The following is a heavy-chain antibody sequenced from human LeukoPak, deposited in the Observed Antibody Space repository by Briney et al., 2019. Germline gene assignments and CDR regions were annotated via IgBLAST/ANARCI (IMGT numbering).Heavy chain of an antibody. Sequence: GGSLRLSCTTSGFTFGDYSMSWFRQAPGKGLEWLGFIRSKGYGGTAEYAASVKGRFTISRDDSNSIAYLQMDSLKTEDTAVYYCTREIRYFDWFQADYWGQGTLVTVSS. J-gene: IGHJ4*02. D-gene: IGHD3-9*01. CDR1: GFTFGDYS. CDR3: TREIRYFDWFQADY. V-gene: IGHV3-49*03. CDR2: IRSKGYGGTA.